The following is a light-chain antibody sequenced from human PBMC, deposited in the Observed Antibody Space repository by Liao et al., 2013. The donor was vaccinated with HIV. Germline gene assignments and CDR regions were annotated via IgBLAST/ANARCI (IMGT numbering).Light chain of an antibody. J-gene: IGLJ2*01. CDR2: KGT. CDR3: QAWDSGTAV. CDR1: ALPKQQ. Sequence: SYELTQPPSMSVSPGQTARITCSGDALPKQQVYWYQQKPGQAPVLMIFKGTERPSGIPERFSGSTSGTTVTLTISGVQAEDEADYYCQAWDSGTAVFGGGTKLTVL. V-gene: IGLV3-25*03.